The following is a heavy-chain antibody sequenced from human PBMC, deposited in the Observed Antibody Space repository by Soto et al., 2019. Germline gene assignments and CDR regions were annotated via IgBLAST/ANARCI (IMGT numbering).Heavy chain of an antibody. CDR2: SSSSRTI. CDR1: GFTFSDYY. D-gene: IGHD6-19*01. J-gene: IGHJ4*02. V-gene: IGHV3-11*04. CDR3: STTGYSSGWYYFDY. Sequence: GGSLRLSCAASGFTFSDYYINWVRQAPGRGLEWVSSSSSSRTIYYADSVKGRFTISRDNAKNTLYLQMNSLRAEDTAVYYCSTTGYSSGWYYFDYWGQGTLVTVSS.